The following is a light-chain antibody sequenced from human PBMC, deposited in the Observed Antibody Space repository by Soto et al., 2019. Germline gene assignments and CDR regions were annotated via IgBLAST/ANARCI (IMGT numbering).Light chain of an antibody. CDR3: QQYNGYWT. J-gene: IGKJ1*01. CDR2: EAS. CDR1: QSISGS. V-gene: IGKV1-5*03. Sequence: DIQMTQSPSTLSASVGDRVTITCRVSQSISGSLAWYQQKPGKAPRLLIYEASNLKSGVPSRFSGSGSGTEYTLTISSLQPDDFASYYCQQYNGYWTFGQGTKVEIK.